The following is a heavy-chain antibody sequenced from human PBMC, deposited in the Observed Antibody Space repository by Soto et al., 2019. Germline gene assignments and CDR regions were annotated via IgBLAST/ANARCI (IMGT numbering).Heavy chain of an antibody. D-gene: IGHD6-19*01. CDR1: GGSIRSGEHY. Sequence: SETLSLTCTVSGGSIRSGEHYWSWIRQPPGKGLEWIGYIFYSGSTHYNPSLKSRVTISVDAPKNQFSLKLSSVTAADTAVYYCARAKRLVFFDYWGQGTLVTVSS. CDR2: IFYSGST. J-gene: IGHJ4*02. CDR3: ARAKRLVFFDY. V-gene: IGHV4-61*08.